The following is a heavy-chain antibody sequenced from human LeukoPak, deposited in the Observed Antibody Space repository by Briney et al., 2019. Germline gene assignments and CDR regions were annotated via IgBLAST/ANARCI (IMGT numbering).Heavy chain of an antibody. D-gene: IGHD1-26*01. CDR1: GYTFTSSF. CDR2: INLNTGGT. V-gene: IGHV1-2*02. Sequence: ASVKVSFKASGYTFTSSFMDWVRQAPGRGREWMGWINLNTGGTSYAQRFQGRVTMTRDRSISTAYMHLSRLTSDDTAVYYCARLGQVILPNDAFDIWGQGTIVTVSS. J-gene: IGHJ3*02. CDR3: ARLGQVILPNDAFDI.